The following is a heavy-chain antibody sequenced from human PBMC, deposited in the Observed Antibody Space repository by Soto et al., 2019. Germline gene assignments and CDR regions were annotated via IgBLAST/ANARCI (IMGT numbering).Heavy chain of an antibody. V-gene: IGHV1-69*02. D-gene: IGHD2-2*02. J-gene: IGHJ4*02. Sequence: SVKVSCKASGGTFSSYTISWVRQAPGQGLEWMGRVIPMLDIANYAQKFQGRVTFTADKSTSTAYMDLSSLKSEDTAVYYCARSRSCDNNSCYTPQPFDYWGQETLVTVSS. CDR2: VIPMLDIA. CDR3: ARSRSCDNNSCYTPQPFDY. CDR1: GGTFSSYT.